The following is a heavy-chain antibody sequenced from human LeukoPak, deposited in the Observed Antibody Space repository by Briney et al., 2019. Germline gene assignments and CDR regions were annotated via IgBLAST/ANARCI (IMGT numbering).Heavy chain of an antibody. CDR3: ARDSLHDYGGSGYGYFFDY. V-gene: IGHV3-30*03. CDR2: ISYDGSNK. CDR1: GFIFSSYG. D-gene: IGHD3-22*01. J-gene: IGHJ4*02. Sequence: GRSLRLSCAASGFIFSSYGMHWVRQAPGKGLEWVAVISYDGSNKYYADSVKGRFTISRDNSKNTLYLQMNSLRVDDTAVYYCARDSLHDYGGSGYGYFFDYWGQGTLVPVSS.